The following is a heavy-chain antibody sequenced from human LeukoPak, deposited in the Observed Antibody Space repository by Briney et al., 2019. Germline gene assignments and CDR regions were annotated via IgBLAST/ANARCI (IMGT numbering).Heavy chain of an antibody. V-gene: IGHV3-21*01. J-gene: IGHJ6*02. Sequence: RPGGSLRLSCAASGFTFSSYSMNWVRQAPGKGLEWVSSISSSSSYIYYADSVKGRFTISRDNAKNSLYLQMNSLRAEDTAVYYCAREGKYYDFWCGYQPPYGMDVWGQGTTVTVSS. CDR1: GFTFSSYS. D-gene: IGHD3-3*01. CDR2: ISSSSSYI. CDR3: AREGKYYDFWCGYQPPYGMDV.